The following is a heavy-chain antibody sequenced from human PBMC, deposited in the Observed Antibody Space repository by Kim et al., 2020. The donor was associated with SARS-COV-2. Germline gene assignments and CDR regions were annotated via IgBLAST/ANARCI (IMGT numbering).Heavy chain of an antibody. D-gene: IGHD3-10*01. V-gene: IGHV3-7*01. CDR1: GFTFSSYW. CDR3: AREMGITMVRGVIFYYYYYMDV. CDR2: IKQDGSEK. Sequence: GGSLRLSCAASGFTFSSYWMSWVRQAPGKGLEWVANIKQDGSEKYYVDSVKGRFTISRDNAKNSLYLQMNSLRAEDTAVYYCAREMGITMVRGVIFYYYYYMDVWGKGTTVTVSS. J-gene: IGHJ6*03.